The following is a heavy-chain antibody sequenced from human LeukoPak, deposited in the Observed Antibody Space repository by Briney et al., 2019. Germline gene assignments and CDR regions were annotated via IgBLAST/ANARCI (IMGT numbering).Heavy chain of an antibody. D-gene: IGHD3-16*01. J-gene: IGHJ3*02. V-gene: IGHV4-4*02. CDR3: GKRQNSTNLFGMGWGAFDI. Sequence: PSGTLSLTCAVSGGSISSSNWWSWVRQAPGKGLEWIGEIYHSGSTNYNPPLKSRVTISVDKSKNQFSLKLSSVTAADTAVYYCGKRQNSTNLFGMGWGAFDIWGQGTMVTVSS. CDR1: GGSISSSNW. CDR2: IYHSGST.